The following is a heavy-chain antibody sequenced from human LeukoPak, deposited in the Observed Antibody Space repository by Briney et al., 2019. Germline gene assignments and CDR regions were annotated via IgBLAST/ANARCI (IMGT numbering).Heavy chain of an antibody. CDR1: RFTFPSYS. D-gene: IGHD2/OR15-2a*01. J-gene: IGHJ3*02. CDR2: ITSSSSYI. CDR3: ASSTLSGIGVFDI. Sequence: GGSLRFSCAASRFTFPSYSMNWVRQAPGKGLEWVSPITSSSSYIAYADSVKGRFTISRDNAKKSLHLQMNSLRAEDTAVYYCASSTLSGIGVFDIWGQGTMVTVSS. V-gene: IGHV3-21*01.